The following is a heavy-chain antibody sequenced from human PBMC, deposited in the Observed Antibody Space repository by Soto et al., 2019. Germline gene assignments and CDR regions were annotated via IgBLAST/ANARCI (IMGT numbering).Heavy chain of an antibody. CDR3: AKDKIVATIGGAFAY. J-gene: IGHJ4*02. V-gene: IGHV3-23*01. D-gene: IGHD5-12*01. Sequence: EVQLLESGGGLVEPGGSLRLSCAASGITFSSYTMSWVRQAPGKGLEWVSVISNRGDRTYYADAVKGRFTISRDNSKNMLYLEMNSLRAEDTAIYYCAKDKIVATIGGAFAYWGQGTPLTVSS. CDR2: ISNRGDRT. CDR1: GITFSSYT.